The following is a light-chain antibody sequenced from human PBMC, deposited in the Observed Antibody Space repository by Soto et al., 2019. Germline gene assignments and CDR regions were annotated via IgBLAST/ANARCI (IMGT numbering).Light chain of an antibody. Sequence: DIQMTQSPSTLSGSVGDRVTITCRASQTISSWLAWYQQKPGKAPKLLIYKASTLKSGVPSRFSGSGSGTEFTLTIRSLQPDDFATYYCQHYTSYSAAFGQGTTVEL. V-gene: IGKV1-5*03. CDR2: KAS. CDR1: QTISSW. CDR3: QHYTSYSAA. J-gene: IGKJ1*01.